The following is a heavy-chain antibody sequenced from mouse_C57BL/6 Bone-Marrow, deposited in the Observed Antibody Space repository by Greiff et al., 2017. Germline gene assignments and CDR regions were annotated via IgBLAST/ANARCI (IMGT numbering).Heavy chain of an antibody. CDR3: ASMYYFDY. Sequence: VQLKQSGAELVRPGASVKLSCTASGFNIKDDYMHWVKQRPEQGLEWIGWIDPENGDTEYDSKFPGKATLTADSSSNTAYLQLGSLTSEDTAVYYCASMYYFDYWGQGTTLTVSS. J-gene: IGHJ2*01. V-gene: IGHV14-4*01. CDR2: IDPENGDT. CDR1: GFNIKDDY. D-gene: IGHD2-3*01.